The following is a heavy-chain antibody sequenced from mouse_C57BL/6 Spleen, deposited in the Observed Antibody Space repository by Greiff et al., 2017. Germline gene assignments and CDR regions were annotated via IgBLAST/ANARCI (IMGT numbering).Heavy chain of an antibody. Sequence: QVQLQQPGAELVMPGASVKLSCKASGYTFTSYWMHWVKQRPGQGLEWIGEIDPSDSYTNYNQKFKGKSTLTVDKSSSTAYMQLSSLTSEDSAVYYCARDYDGSRYVDYWGQGTTLTVSS. CDR1: GYTFTSYW. CDR3: ARDYDGSRYVDY. CDR2: IDPSDSYT. D-gene: IGHD1-1*01. V-gene: IGHV1-69*01. J-gene: IGHJ2*01.